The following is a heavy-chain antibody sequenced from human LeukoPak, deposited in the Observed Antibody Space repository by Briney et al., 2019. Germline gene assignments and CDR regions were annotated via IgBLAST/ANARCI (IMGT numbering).Heavy chain of an antibody. CDR2: MYNSGST. Sequence: KPSETLSLTCTVSGGSISGSYWSWIRQPPGKGLEWIAYMYNSGSTNYNPSLKSRVTISIDTSKNQFSLKLSSLTAADTAIYYCARSIESYGDYGYWGQGILVTVSS. D-gene: IGHD4-17*01. CDR1: GGSISGSY. J-gene: IGHJ4*02. CDR3: ARSIESYGDYGY. V-gene: IGHV4-59*01.